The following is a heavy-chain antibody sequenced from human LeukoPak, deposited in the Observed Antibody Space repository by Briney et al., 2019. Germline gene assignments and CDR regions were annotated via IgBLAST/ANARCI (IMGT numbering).Heavy chain of an antibody. Sequence: SETLSLTCTVSGGSISSGVYYWSWLRQPPGKGPEWIWYISYSGNTDDNPSLRSRVIIAIDTSKNQLSLRLSSVTAADTARYYCATGFYASSGYSIPFDHWGQGTLVTASS. CDR3: ATGFYASSGYSIPFDH. D-gene: IGHD3-22*01. J-gene: IGHJ4*02. CDR2: ISYSGNT. V-gene: IGHV4-30-4*01. CDR1: GGSISSGVYY.